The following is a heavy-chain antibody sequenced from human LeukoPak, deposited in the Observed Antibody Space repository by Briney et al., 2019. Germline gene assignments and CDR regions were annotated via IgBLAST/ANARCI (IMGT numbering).Heavy chain of an antibody. CDR3: AKGQFHDYGDYASWFDP. J-gene: IGHJ5*02. V-gene: IGHV3-21*04. Sequence: GGSLRLSCAASGFTFSRYSMNWVRQAPGKGLEWVSSITSSSIYKYYADSVKGRFTISKDNAKKSLYLQMNSLRAEDTAVYYCAKGQFHDYGDYASWFDPWGQGTLVTVSS. CDR1: GFTFSRYS. D-gene: IGHD4-17*01. CDR2: ITSSSIYK.